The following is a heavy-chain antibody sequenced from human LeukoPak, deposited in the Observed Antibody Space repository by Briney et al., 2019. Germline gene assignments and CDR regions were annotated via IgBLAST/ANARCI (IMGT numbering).Heavy chain of an antibody. J-gene: IGHJ4*02. CDR1: GGSISNYY. D-gene: IGHD6-19*01. CDR2: VYTSGST. V-gene: IGHV4-4*07. Sequence: SETLSPTCTVTGGSISNYYWSWIRQPAGKGLEWLGRVYTSGSTNYNPSLQSRVTMSVDTSKNQVSLKLHSVTAADTAVYYCARSGGYNGWYYFDYWGQGTLVTVSS. CDR3: ARSGGYNGWYYFDY.